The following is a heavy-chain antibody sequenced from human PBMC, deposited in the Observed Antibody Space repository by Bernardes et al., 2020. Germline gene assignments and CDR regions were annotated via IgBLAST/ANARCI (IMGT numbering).Heavy chain of an antibody. J-gene: IGHJ4*02. V-gene: IGHV4-59*01. D-gene: IGHD3-3*01. CDR3: ARVKTGITIFGVVPQLFDY. CDR2: IYYSGST. Sequence: SETLSLTCTVSGGSISSYYWSWIRQPPGKGLEWIGYIYYSGSTNYNPSLKSRVTISVDTSKNQFSLKLSSVTAADTAVYYCARVKTGITIFGVVPQLFDYGGQGTLVTVSS. CDR1: GGSISSYY.